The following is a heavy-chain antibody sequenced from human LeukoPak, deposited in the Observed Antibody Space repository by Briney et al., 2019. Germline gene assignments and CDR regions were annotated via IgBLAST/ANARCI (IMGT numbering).Heavy chain of an antibody. J-gene: IGHJ4*02. Sequence: GGSLRLSCAASGFTFSSYSMNWVRQAPGKGLEWVSSISSSSSYIYYADSVKGRFTISRDNAKNSLYLQMNSLRAEDTAVYYCATTGGSWYDGSFDYWGQGTLVTVSS. V-gene: IGHV3-21*01. CDR2: ISSSSSYI. CDR3: ATTGGSWYDGSFDY. CDR1: GFTFSSYS. D-gene: IGHD6-13*01.